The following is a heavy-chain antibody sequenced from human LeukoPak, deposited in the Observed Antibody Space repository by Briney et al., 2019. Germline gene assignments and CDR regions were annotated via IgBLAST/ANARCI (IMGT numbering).Heavy chain of an antibody. V-gene: IGHV1-69*13. CDR3: ARPHCTNGVCYEFDY. D-gene: IGHD2-8*01. CDR1: GGTFSSYA. Sequence: SVKVSCKASGGTFSSYAISWVRQAPGQGLEWMGGIIPIFGTANYAQKFQGRVTITADESTSTAYMGLSSLRSEDTAVYYCARPHCTNGVCYEFDYWGQGTLVTVSS. J-gene: IGHJ4*02. CDR2: IIPIFGTA.